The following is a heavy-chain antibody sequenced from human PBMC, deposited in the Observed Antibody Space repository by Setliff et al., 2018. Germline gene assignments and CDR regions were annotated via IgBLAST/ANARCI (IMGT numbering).Heavy chain of an antibody. J-gene: IGHJ4*02. V-gene: IGHV4-59*08. CDR2: IYYGGSA. CDR3: VRHLWGRWMAASSDYFDY. Sequence: PSETLSLTCSVSGDSMSTYYWNWIRQSPGKGLEWIGNIYYGGSANYNPSLKSRVTISVDMSKNQFSLRLNSLTAADTAVYYCVRHLWGRWMAASSDYFDYWGQGSLVTVSS. D-gene: IGHD2-21*01. CDR1: GDSMSTYY.